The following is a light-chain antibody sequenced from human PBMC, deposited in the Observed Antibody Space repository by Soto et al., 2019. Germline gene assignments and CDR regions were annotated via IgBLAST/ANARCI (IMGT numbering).Light chain of an antibody. J-gene: IGKJ2*01. Sequence: DLQMPQSPSSLSASVGDRVTITCRASQSISSNLNWYQQKPGKAPKLLIYAASSLQSGVPSRFSGSGSGTDFTLIISSLQPEDFATYYCQQSYSTPYTFGQGTKLEIK. CDR1: QSISSN. CDR2: AAS. CDR3: QQSYSTPYT. V-gene: IGKV1-39*01.